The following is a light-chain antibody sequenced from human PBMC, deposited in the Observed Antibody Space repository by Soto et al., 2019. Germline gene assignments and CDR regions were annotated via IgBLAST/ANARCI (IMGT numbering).Light chain of an antibody. Sequence: QSALTQPASVSGSPGQSITISCTGTSSDVGSYNLVSWYQQHPGKDPKLMIYEGSKRPSGVSNRFSGSKSGNTASLTLSGLQAEDEAAYYCCSYAGSSTYVFGTGTKLTVL. CDR1: SSDVGSYNL. V-gene: IGLV2-23*01. J-gene: IGLJ1*01. CDR2: EGS. CDR3: CSYAGSSTYV.